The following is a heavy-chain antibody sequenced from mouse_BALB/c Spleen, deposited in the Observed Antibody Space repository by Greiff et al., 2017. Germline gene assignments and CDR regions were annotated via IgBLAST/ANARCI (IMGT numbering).Heavy chain of an antibody. CDR3: ASRYFDY. CDR2: ISSGGST. CDR1: GFTFSSYA. V-gene: IGHV5-6-5*01. J-gene: IGHJ2*01. Sequence: DVKMVESGGGLVKPGGSLKLSCAASGFTFSSYAMSWVRQTPEKRLEWVASISSGGSTYYPDSVKGRFTISRDNARNILYLQMSSLRSEDTAMYYCASRYFDYWGQGTTLTVSS.